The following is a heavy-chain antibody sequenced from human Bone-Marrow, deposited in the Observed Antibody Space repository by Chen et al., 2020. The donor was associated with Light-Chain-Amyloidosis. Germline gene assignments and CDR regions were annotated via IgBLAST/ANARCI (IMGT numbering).Heavy chain of an antibody. J-gene: IGHJ5*02. Sequence: QVQLVQSGAELRKPGASVKVSCKASSYTFNNYLIGWLRQAPGQGLEWMGWISPDNGETTYAQKFQGRVTMTTDTSTSTAFLDLRSLKSDDTAVYYCARVVTVLPYTWLDPWGQGTLVTVSS. CDR3: ARVVTVLPYTWLDP. CDR2: ISPDNGET. CDR1: SYTFNNYL. D-gene: IGHD2-21*02. V-gene: IGHV1-18*01.